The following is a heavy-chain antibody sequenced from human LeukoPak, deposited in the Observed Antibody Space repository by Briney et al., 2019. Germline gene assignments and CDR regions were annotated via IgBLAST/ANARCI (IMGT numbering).Heavy chain of an antibody. CDR2: ISNSGGST. J-gene: IGHJ4*02. D-gene: IGHD3-10*01. Sequence: GRSLRLSCAASGFTFSSYTMSWVRQAPGKGLEWVSVISNSGGSTFYADSVKGRFTISRDNSKNTLYLQMNSLRAEDTAVYYCAKRASGSGTSLYYFDYWGQGTLVTVSS. CDR3: AKRASGSGTSLYYFDY. CDR1: GFTFSSYT. V-gene: IGHV3-23*01.